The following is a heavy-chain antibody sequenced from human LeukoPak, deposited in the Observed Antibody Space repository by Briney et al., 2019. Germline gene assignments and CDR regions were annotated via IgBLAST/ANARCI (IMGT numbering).Heavy chain of an antibody. Sequence: SETLSLTCAVYGGSFSGFYWSWIRQPPGKGLEWIGEINHSGSTKYNPSLKRRVTISVDTSKNQFSLKLSSVTAADTAVYYCARGGPYNWYYYGSGNFDYWGQGTLVTVSS. D-gene: IGHD3-10*01. J-gene: IGHJ4*02. CDR1: GGSFSGFY. CDR3: ARGGPYNWYYYGSGNFDY. CDR2: INHSGST. V-gene: IGHV4-34*01.